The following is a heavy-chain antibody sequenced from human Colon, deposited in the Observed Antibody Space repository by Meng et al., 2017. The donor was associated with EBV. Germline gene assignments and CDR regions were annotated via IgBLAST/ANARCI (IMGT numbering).Heavy chain of an antibody. V-gene: IGHV4-34*01. Sequence: VHLTRWGAGLLKPSETLSLTCAVYGGSFSGYYWSWIRQPPGKGLEWIGEINHSGSTNYNPSLKSRVTISVDTSKNQFSLKLSSVTAADTAVYYCARHVYGDSYGFWGQGTLVTVSS. J-gene: IGHJ4*02. CDR2: INHSGST. D-gene: IGHD4-17*01. CDR1: GGSFSGYY. CDR3: ARHVYGDSYGF.